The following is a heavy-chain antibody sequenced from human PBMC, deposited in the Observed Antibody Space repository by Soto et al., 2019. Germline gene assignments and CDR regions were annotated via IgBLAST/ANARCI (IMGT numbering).Heavy chain of an antibody. D-gene: IGHD1-26*01. V-gene: IGHV1-69*13. Sequence: SVKVSCKASGGTFSSYAISWVRQAPGQGLERMGGIIPIFGTANYAQKFQGRVTITADESTSTAYMELSSLRSEDTAVYYCARVPLSVGYSNYYYYCGMDVWGQGTTVTVSS. J-gene: IGHJ6*02. CDR2: IIPIFGTA. CDR3: ARVPLSVGYSNYYYYCGMDV. CDR1: GGTFSSYA.